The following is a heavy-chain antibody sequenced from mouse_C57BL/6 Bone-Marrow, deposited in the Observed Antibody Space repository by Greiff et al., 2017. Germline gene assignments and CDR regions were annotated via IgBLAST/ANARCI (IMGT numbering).Heavy chain of an antibody. D-gene: IGHD2-1*01. CDR1: GFSLTSYG. V-gene: IGHV2-2*01. J-gene: IGHJ4*01. Sequence: QVQLQQSGPGLVQPSQSLSITCTVSGFSLTSYGVHWVRQSPGKGLEWLGVIWSGGSTDYTAAFISRLSIRKDNSKSQVFFKMNSLQADDTSIYYWARKSPFYYDYDGMDYWGQGTSVTVSS. CDR2: IWSGGST. CDR3: ARKSPFYYDYDGMDY.